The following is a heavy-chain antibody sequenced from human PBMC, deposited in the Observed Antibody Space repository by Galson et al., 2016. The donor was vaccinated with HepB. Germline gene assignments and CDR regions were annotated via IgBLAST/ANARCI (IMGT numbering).Heavy chain of an antibody. Sequence: SLRLSCAASGFTFDVYAMHWVRQAPGKGLEWVSGISWNSGRIGYADSVKGRFTVSRDNAKNSLYLQMNSLRAEDTAFYFCAKDYSSGWFGAGGFEHWGQGTLVTVSS. CDR3: AKDYSSGWFGAGGFEH. J-gene: IGHJ4*02. V-gene: IGHV3-9*01. CDR2: ISWNSGRI. D-gene: IGHD6-19*01. CDR1: GFTFDVYA.